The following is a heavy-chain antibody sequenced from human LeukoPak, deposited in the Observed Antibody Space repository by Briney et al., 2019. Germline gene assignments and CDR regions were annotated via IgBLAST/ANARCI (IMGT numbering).Heavy chain of an antibody. CDR3: ARERASGYCSGGGCYGYFDY. Sequence: PGGSLRLSCAASGFTFSSYWMSWVRQAPGKGLEWVANIKQDGSEKYYVDSVKGRFTISRDNAKNSLYLQMNSLRAEDTAVYYCARERASGYCSGGGCYGYFDYWGQGTLVIVSS. CDR1: GFTFSSYW. D-gene: IGHD2-15*01. CDR2: IKQDGSEK. J-gene: IGHJ4*02. V-gene: IGHV3-7*01.